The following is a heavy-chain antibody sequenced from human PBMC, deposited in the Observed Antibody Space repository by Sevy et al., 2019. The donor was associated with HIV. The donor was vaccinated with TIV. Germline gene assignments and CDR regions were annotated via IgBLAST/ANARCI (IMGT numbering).Heavy chain of an antibody. D-gene: IGHD5-12*01. Sequence: ASVKVSCKASGGTFSSYAISWVRQAPGQGLEWMGGIIPIFGTANYAQKFQGRVTITADKSTSTAYMELSSLRSEDMAVYDCARGWVSGDGYNWDYWGQGTLVTVSS. CDR1: GGTFSSYA. CDR2: IIPIFGTA. V-gene: IGHV1-69*06. CDR3: ARGWVSGDGYNWDY. J-gene: IGHJ4*02.